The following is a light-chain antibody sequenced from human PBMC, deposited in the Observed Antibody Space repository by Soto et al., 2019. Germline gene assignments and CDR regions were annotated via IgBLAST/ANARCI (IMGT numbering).Light chain of an antibody. CDR2: EVS. CDR1: SSDVGGYNY. CDR3: SSYTRSSTLVV. Sequence: QSALTQPASVSGSPGQSITISCTGTSSDVGGYNYVSWYQQHPGKAPKLMIYEVSNRPSGVSNRFSGSKSGNTASLTISGLQAEDEDDDYCSSYTRSSTLVVFGGGTKLTVL. V-gene: IGLV2-14*01. J-gene: IGLJ2*01.